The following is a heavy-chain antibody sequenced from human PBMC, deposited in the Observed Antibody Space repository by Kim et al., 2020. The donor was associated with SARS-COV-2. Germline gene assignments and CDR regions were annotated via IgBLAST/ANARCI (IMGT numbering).Heavy chain of an antibody. Sequence: GGSLRLSCAASGFTFDSYAMSWVRQAPGKGLEWVSAISGSGGSTYYADSVKGRFTVSRDSSKNTLYLQMNSLRAEDTAVYYCAKDTQQFVRREVGGAFDIWGQGTMVTVSS. CDR3: AKDTQQFVRREVGGAFDI. J-gene: IGHJ3*02. CDR2: ISGSGGST. CDR1: GFTFDSYA. D-gene: IGHD2-15*01. V-gene: IGHV3-23*01.